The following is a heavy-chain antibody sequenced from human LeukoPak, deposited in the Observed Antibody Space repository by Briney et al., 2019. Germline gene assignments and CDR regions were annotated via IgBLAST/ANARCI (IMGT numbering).Heavy chain of an antibody. J-gene: IGHJ4*02. CDR1: GFTFSSYG. Sequence: GGSLRLSCAASGFTFSSYGMHWVRQAPGKGLEWVAVISYDGSNKYYADSVKGRFTISRDNSKNTLYLQMNSLRAEDTAMYYCAKDQPRDGTLFDYWGQGTLVTVSS. CDR2: ISYDGSNK. D-gene: IGHD1-14*01. V-gene: IGHV3-30*18. CDR3: AKDQPRDGTLFDY.